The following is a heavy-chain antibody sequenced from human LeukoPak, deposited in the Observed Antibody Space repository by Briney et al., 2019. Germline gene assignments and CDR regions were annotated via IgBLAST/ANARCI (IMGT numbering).Heavy chain of an antibody. D-gene: IGHD3-9*01. Sequence: SETLSLTCTVSGGSISSYYWSWIRQPPGKGLEWIGYIYYSGSTNYNPSLKRRVTISVDKSKNQFSLKVSSVTAADTAVYYCARREGSAWYYDILTGYYRSGYFDYWGQGTLVTVSS. V-gene: IGHV4-59*01. CDR2: IYYSGST. CDR3: ARREGSAWYYDILTGYYRSGYFDY. J-gene: IGHJ4*02. CDR1: GGSISSYY.